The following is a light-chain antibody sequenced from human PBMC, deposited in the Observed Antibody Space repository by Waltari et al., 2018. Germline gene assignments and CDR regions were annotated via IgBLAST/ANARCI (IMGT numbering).Light chain of an antibody. V-gene: IGLV1-47*01. CDR3: AAWDDSLSGL. CDR1: SSNIGRYY. J-gene: IGLJ2*01. CDR2: RNN. Sequence: QSVLTQPPSASGTPGQRVTISCSGSSSNIGRYYVYWYQQLPGTAPKLLIYRNNQRPSGVPDRFSGSKSGTSASLAISGLRSEDEADYYCAAWDDSLSGLFGGGTKLTVL.